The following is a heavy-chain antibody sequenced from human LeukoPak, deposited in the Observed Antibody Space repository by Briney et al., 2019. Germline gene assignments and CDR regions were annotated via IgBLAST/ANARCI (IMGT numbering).Heavy chain of an antibody. V-gene: IGHV3-21*01. Sequence: GGSLRLSCAAPGFTFSNYNMNWVRQAPGKSLEWVSSITSTSTYTFYADSVKGRFTISRDNSKNTLYLQMNSLRAEDTAVYYCAKPRDYSSGWYFDYWGQGTLVTVSS. J-gene: IGHJ4*02. CDR1: GFTFSNYN. D-gene: IGHD6-19*01. CDR2: ITSTSTYT. CDR3: AKPRDYSSGWYFDY.